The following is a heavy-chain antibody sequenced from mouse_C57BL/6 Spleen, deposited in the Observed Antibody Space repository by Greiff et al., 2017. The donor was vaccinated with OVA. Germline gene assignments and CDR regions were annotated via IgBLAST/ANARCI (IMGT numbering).Heavy chain of an antibody. CDR1: GYTFTSYW. Sequence: QVQLQQPGAELVMPGASVKLSCKASGYTFTSYWMHWVKQRPGQGLEWIGEIDPSDSYTNYNQKFKGKSTLTVDKSSSTAYMQLSSLTSEDSAVCYCARQVLRYCDMDFWGKGTTVTVSS. D-gene: IGHD1-1*01. CDR3: ARQVLRYCDMDF. CDR2: IDPSDSYT. J-gene: IGHJ4*01. V-gene: IGHV1-69*01.